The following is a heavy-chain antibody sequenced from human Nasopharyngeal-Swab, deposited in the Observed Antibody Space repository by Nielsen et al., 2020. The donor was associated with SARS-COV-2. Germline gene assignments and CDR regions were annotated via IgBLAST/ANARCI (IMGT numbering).Heavy chain of an antibody. CDR2: ISYSGST. V-gene: IGHV4-59*01. CDR1: GGSISSYY. D-gene: IGHD1-26*01. Sequence: SETLSLTCNVSGGSISSYYWSWIRQPPGKGLEWIGYISYSGSTNYNPSLKSRVTISVDTSKNQISLKLSSVTAADTAVYYCARGYGSYLGNYWGQGTLVTVSS. J-gene: IGHJ4*02. CDR3: ARGYGSYLGNY.